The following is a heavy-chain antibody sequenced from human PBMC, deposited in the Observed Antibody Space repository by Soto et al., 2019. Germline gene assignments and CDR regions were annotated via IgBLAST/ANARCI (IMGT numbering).Heavy chain of an antibody. Sequence: QVQLVESGGGVVQPGRSLRLSCAASGFTFSSYGMHWVRQAPGKGLEWVAVIWYDGSNKYYADSVKGRFTISRDNSKNTLYLQMNSLRAENTAVYYCARMDFWSGDAYLADYYYGMDVWGQGTTVTVSS. CDR3: ARMDFWSGDAYLADYYYGMDV. D-gene: IGHD3-3*01. V-gene: IGHV3-33*01. J-gene: IGHJ6*02. CDR1: GFTFSSYG. CDR2: IWYDGSNK.